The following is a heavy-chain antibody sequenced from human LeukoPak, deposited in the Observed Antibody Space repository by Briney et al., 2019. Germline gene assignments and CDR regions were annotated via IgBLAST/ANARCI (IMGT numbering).Heavy chain of an antibody. CDR3: AREPTSMGSDY. Sequence: SGGSLRLSCAASGFTVSEKYMSWVRQAPGKGLEWVSSISDSSTYIYYTDSVKGRFTISRDNAKNSLYLQMNSLRADDAAVYYCAREPTSMGSDYWGQGTLVTVSS. CDR1: GFTVSEKY. D-gene: IGHD5-18*01. J-gene: IGHJ4*02. V-gene: IGHV3-21*01. CDR2: ISDSSTYI.